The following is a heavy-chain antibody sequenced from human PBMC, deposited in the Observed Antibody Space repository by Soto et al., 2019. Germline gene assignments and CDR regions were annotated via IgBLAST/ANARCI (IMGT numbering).Heavy chain of an antibody. V-gene: IGHV4-39*07. J-gene: IGHJ4*02. CDR2: IYHSGRT. CDR3: ARGGDWKFDY. D-gene: IGHD2-21*02. CDR1: GGSISSSSYY. Sequence: SETLSLTCTVSGGSISSSSYYWGWIRQPPGKGLEWIGEIYHSGRTNCNPSLKSRNTMSVEKSKNQFSLEMSSMTAADTAVYYCARGGDWKFDYWGQGSLVTVSS.